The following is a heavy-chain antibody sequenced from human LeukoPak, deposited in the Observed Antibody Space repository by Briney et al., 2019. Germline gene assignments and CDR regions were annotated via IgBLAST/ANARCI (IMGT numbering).Heavy chain of an antibody. Sequence: ASVKVSCKASGYTFTSYYMHWVRQAPGQGLEWMGIINPSGGSTSYAQKFQGRVTMTRDTSTSTVYMELSSLRSEDTAVYYCARDPDDYGDSYYFDYWGQGTLVTVSS. CDR1: GYTFTSYY. D-gene: IGHD4-17*01. V-gene: IGHV1-46*01. J-gene: IGHJ4*02. CDR3: ARDPDDYGDSYYFDY. CDR2: INPSGGST.